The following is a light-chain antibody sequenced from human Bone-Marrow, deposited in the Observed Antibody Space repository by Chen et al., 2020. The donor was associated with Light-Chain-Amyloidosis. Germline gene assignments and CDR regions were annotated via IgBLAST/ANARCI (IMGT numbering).Light chain of an antibody. V-gene: IGLV2-14*01. J-gene: IGLJ1*01. CDR1: SSDVSGDNH. CDR3: STYTLTNTLV. CDR2: EVT. Sequence: QSALTQPASVSGSPGQSFTSPCSGTSSDVSGDNHVSWYQQHPDKAPKLMIYEVTNRPSWVPDLFSGSESDNTATLTSSGLQNEDEADYICSTYTLTNTLVFGSGTSVTVL.